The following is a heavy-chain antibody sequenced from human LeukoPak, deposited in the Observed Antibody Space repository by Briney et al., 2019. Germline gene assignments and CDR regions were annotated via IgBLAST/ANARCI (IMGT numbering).Heavy chain of an antibody. J-gene: IGHJ4*02. CDR3: AKFGELYYFDH. Sequence: GESLRLSCAASGFSFSILVMGWVRQAPGKGLEWLSNISGGGSTDYADSVKGRFTVSRDNSKNTLYLQMNSLRAEDTAVYFCAKFGELYYFDHWGQGTLVTVSS. D-gene: IGHD3-10*01. CDR2: ISGGGST. V-gene: IGHV3-23*01. CDR1: GFSFSILV.